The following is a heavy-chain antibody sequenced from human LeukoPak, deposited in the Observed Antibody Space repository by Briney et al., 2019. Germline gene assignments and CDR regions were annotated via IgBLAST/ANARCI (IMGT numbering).Heavy chain of an antibody. CDR2: IYYSGIT. V-gene: IGHV4-59*02. J-gene: IGHJ3*02. Sequence: PGGSLRLSCAASGFTVRSNYMSWIRQPPGKGLEWIGYIYYSGITNYNPSLKSRVTISVDTSKNQFSLKLSSVTAADTAVYYCARAGRWEGRPHAFDIWGQGTMVTVSS. CDR3: ARAGRWEGRPHAFDI. D-gene: IGHD1-26*01. CDR1: GFTVRSNY.